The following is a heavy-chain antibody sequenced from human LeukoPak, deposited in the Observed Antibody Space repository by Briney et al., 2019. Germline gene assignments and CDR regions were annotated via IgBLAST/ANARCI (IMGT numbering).Heavy chain of an antibody. D-gene: IGHD3-22*01. CDR3: ARGSSYYYDSSRLFDY. CDR2: MNPNSGNT. CDR1: GYTFTSYD. V-gene: IGHV1-8*03. J-gene: IGHJ4*02. Sequence: ASVKVSCKASGYTFTSYDINWVRQATGQGLEWMRWMNPNSGNTGYAQKFQGRVTITRNTSISTAYMELSSLRSEDTAVYYCARGSSYYYDSSRLFDYWGQGTLVTVSS.